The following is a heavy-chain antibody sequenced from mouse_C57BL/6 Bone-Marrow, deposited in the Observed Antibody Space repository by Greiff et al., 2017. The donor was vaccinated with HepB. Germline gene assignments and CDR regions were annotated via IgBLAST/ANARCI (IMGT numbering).Heavy chain of an antibody. CDR1: GFSLTSYG. V-gene: IGHV2-5*01. CDR2: IWRGGST. CDR3: AKNSLLNYYGSSPYAMDY. J-gene: IGHJ4*01. Sequence: QVHVKQSGPGLVQPSQSLSITCTVSGFSLTSYGVHWVRQSPGKGLEWLGVIWRGGSTDYNAAFMSRLSITKDNSKSQVFFKMNSLQADDTAIYYCAKNSLLNYYGSSPYAMDYWGQGTSVTVSS. D-gene: IGHD1-1*01.